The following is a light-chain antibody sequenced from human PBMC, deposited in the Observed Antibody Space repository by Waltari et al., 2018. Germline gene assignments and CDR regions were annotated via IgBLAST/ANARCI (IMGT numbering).Light chain of an antibody. CDR1: QSLLHSNGYNY. CDR3: MQILQPART. Sequence: DILMTQSPLSLSVTPGEPASISCRSSQSLLHSNGYNYLDWYLQKPGQSPQVLIYLGSNRASGVPDRFSGSGSGTDFTLNISRVEAEDVGVYYCMQILQPARTFGQGTRLEIK. CDR2: LGS. V-gene: IGKV2-28*01. J-gene: IGKJ2*01.